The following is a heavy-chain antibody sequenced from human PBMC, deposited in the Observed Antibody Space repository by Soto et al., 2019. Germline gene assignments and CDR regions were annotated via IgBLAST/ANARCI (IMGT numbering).Heavy chain of an antibody. D-gene: IGHD1-20*01. CDR2: INPKNGNT. J-gene: IGHJ4*01. CDR3: ARGVQRWITGTTYINYPRDF. V-gene: IGHV1-18*01. CDR1: GYSFTDYY. Sequence: QVHLVQSGAEVKKPGASVRVSCKASGYSFTDYYVSWGRQAPGQGLEWMGWINPKNGNTNYAQTVEGRVTMTTDTSTATAYMEVRSLRSDDTAMYYCARGVQRWITGTTYINYPRDFWVQGTVVSVSS.